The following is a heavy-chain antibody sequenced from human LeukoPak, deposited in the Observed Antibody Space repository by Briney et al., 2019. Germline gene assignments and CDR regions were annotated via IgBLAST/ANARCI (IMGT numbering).Heavy chain of an antibody. CDR2: ISSSSSTI. J-gene: IGHJ3*02. CDR3: AREDIVATIGFDDAFDI. CDR1: GFTFSSCS. V-gene: IGHV3-48*01. Sequence: GGSLRLSCAASGFTFSSCSMNWVRQAPGKGLEWVSYISSSSSTIYYADSVKGRFTISRDNAKSSLYLQMNSLRAEDTAVYYCAREDIVATIGFDDAFDIWGQGTMVTVSS. D-gene: IGHD5-12*01.